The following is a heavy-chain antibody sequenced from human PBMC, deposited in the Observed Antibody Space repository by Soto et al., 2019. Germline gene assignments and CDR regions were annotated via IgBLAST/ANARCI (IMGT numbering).Heavy chain of an antibody. D-gene: IGHD6-13*01. CDR2: IYYIGST. V-gene: IGHV4-31*03. J-gene: IGHJ6*02. Sequence: QVQLQESGPGLVKPSQTLSLTCTVSGASISSGGYFWSWIRQHPGKGLEWIGYIYYIGSTYYNPSLKSRVTISVDTSKNQLSLKLTSVTAADTAVYYCARDLQYSRLFYGMDVWGQGTTVTVSS. CDR1: GASISSGGYF. CDR3: ARDLQYSRLFYGMDV.